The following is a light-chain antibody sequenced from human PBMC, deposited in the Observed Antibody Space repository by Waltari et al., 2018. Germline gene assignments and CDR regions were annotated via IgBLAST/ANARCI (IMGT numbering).Light chain of an antibody. V-gene: IGKV1-39*01. CDR1: QTIHSY. CDR3: QESYTAPRT. J-gene: IGKJ1*01. CDR2: AAT. Sequence: IQMTQSPSSLSASVGDSVTITCRASQTIHSYLNWYQQKSGKAPKLLIYAATNLHSGVPSRFSGSGSGTEFTLTSTRLQPEDFATYYCQESYTAPRTCGPGTRV.